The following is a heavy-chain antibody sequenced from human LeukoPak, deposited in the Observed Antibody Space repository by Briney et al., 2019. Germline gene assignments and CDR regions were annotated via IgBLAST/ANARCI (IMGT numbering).Heavy chain of an antibody. CDR3: ARVVTGRSNWFDP. Sequence: QPGGSLRLSCAASGFTFTTSWMSWVRQAPGKGLEWVANINQVGSGKYYVDSVKGRFTISRDNPKNSLYLQMNSLRADDTAVYYCARVVTGRSNWFDPWGQGTLVTVSS. V-gene: IGHV3-7*05. CDR2: INQVGSGK. J-gene: IGHJ5*02. D-gene: IGHD1-26*01. CDR1: GFTFTTSW.